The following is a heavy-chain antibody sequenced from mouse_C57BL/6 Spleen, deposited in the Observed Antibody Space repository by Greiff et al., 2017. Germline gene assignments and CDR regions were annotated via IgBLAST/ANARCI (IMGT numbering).Heavy chain of an antibody. Sequence: VQLQQSGAELVRPGASVKLSCKASGYTFTDYYINWVKQRPGQGLEWIARIYPGSGNTYYNEKFKGKATLTAEKSSSTAYMQLSSLTSEDSAVYFCVDGYEGRAMDYWGQGTSVTVSS. CDR1: GYTFTDYY. CDR3: VDGYEGRAMDY. D-gene: IGHD2-2*01. V-gene: IGHV1-76*01. CDR2: IYPGSGNT. J-gene: IGHJ4*01.